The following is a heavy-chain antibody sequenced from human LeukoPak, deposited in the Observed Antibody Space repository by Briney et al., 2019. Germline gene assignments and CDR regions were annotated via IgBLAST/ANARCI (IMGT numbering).Heavy chain of an antibody. V-gene: IGHV4-4*07. D-gene: IGHD6-13*01. CDR2: IYSSGST. CDR1: GGSISGYY. Sequence: SETLSLTCTVSGGSISGYYWGWIRQPAGKGLEWIGRIYSSGSTNYNPPLKSRVTMSVDTSKKQFSLKMTSVTAADTAVYYCARVSAAAGTPWWFDPWGQGTLVTVSS. J-gene: IGHJ5*02. CDR3: ARVSAAAGTPWWFDP.